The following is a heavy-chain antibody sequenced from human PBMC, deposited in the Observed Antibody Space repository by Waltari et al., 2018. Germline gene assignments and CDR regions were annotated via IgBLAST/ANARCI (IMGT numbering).Heavy chain of an antibody. D-gene: IGHD1-1*01. Sequence: DVHLVESGEGLVQPGGSLRLSCAASGSSFSSHWMAWGPQAPGKGPELVDNINRGGSGRYYLDSVEGRFVISRDDSKNSLFLQMNSLRPEDTALYYCARHFPDGANDFDYWGQGTLVTVST. CDR2: INRGGSGR. J-gene: IGHJ4*02. CDR1: GSSFSSHW. CDR3: ARHFPDGANDFDY. V-gene: IGHV3-7*03.